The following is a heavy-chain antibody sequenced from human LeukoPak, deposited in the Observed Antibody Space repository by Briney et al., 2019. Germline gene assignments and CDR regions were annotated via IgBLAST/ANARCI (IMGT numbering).Heavy chain of an antibody. Sequence: SETLSLTCTVSGGSISSGSYYWSWIRQPAGKGLEWIGRIYTSGSTNYNPSLKSRVTISVDTSKNQLSLKLSSVTAADTAVYYCARGLAAAAHDYWGQGTLVTVSS. J-gene: IGHJ4*02. V-gene: IGHV4-61*02. CDR3: ARGLAAAAHDY. D-gene: IGHD6-13*01. CDR2: IYTSGST. CDR1: GGSISSGSYY.